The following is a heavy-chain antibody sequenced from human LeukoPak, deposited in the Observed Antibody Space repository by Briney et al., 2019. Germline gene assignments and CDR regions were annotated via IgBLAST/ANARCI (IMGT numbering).Heavy chain of an antibody. Sequence: ASETLSLTCAVYGGSFSGYYWSWIRQPPGKGLEWIGEINHSGSTNYNPSLKSRVTISVDTSKNQFSLKLSSVTAADTAVYYCARGRGYSSSWYLYYYYYMDVWGKGTTVTVSS. CDR3: ARGRGYSSSWYLYYYYYMDV. CDR1: GGSFSGYY. D-gene: IGHD6-13*01. V-gene: IGHV4-34*01. J-gene: IGHJ6*03. CDR2: INHSGST.